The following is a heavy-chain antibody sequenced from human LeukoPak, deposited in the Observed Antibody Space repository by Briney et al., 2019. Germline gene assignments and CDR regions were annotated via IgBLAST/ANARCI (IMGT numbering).Heavy chain of an antibody. J-gene: IGHJ5*02. CDR1: GFTFSAYT. CDR2: ISNTGDRT. D-gene: IGHD6-13*01. V-gene: IGHV3-23*01. CDR3: AKDPYQQQLRGFDP. Sequence: PGGSLRLSCSGSGFTFSAYTIHWVRQAPGKGLEWFSTISNTGDRTSYADSVKGRFTISRDDSKNTMYLQMNSLRAEDTAVYYCAKDPYQQQLRGFDPWGQGTLVTVSS.